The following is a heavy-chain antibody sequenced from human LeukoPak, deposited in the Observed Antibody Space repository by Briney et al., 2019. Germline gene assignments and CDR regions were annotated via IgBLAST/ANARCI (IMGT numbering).Heavy chain of an antibody. CDR3: AREAVTRSYFDY. Sequence: PGGSLRLSCAASGFTVSSNYMNWVRQAPGKGLEWVSVIYSGGSTYYADSVKGRFTISRDNSKNTLYLQMNSLRAEDTAVYYCAREAVTRSYFDYWGQGILVTVSS. CDR1: GFTVSSNY. J-gene: IGHJ4*02. D-gene: IGHD4-17*01. V-gene: IGHV3-53*01. CDR2: IYSGGST.